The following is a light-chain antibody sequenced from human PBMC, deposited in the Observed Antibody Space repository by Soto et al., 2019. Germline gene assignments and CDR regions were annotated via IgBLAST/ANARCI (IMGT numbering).Light chain of an antibody. CDR3: QQRASWPPFT. CDR2: DAS. V-gene: IGKV3-11*01. Sequence: EIVLAQSPATLSLSPGERATLSCRASQDISNFLAWYQQRPGQAPRLLIYDASNRATGIPARFSGSGSGTDFTLTIVGVEPEDFAIYYCQQRASWPPFTFGQGTKLEV. J-gene: IGKJ2*01. CDR1: QDISNF.